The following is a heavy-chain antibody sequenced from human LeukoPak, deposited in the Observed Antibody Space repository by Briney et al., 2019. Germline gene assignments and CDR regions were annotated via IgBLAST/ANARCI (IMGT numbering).Heavy chain of an antibody. V-gene: IGHV3-48*01. CDR1: GFTFSRFG. J-gene: IGHJ4*02. Sequence: GGSLRLSCEASGFTFSRFGMHWVRQAPGKGLEWLSYISGDSNTIYYADSVKGRFTVSRDNAKNSLYLQLNSLRAEDTAVYYCARDRHSSVDYWGQGTLVTVSS. CDR2: ISGDSNTI. D-gene: IGHD3-22*01. CDR3: ARDRHSSVDY.